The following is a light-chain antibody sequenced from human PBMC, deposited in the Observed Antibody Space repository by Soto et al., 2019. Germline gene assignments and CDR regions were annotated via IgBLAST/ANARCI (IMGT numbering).Light chain of an antibody. CDR1: QSISSY. V-gene: IGKV1-39*01. J-gene: IGKJ5*01. CDR3: QQSYSTFNT. Sequence: DIQMTQSPSSLSASVGDRVTITCRASQSISSYLNWYQQKPGKAPKLLIYAASSLQSGVPSRFSGSGSGTDFTLTISSLQPEDFATYYCQQSYSTFNTFGQGTRLEIK. CDR2: AAS.